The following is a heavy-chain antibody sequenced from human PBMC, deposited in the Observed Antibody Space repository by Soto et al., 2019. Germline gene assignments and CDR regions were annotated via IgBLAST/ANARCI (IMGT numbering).Heavy chain of an antibody. CDR1: GYTFSTHG. Sequence: QVHLVQSGNEVKKSGASVKVSCKASGYTFSTHGVSWVRQAPGRGLEWMGWISGLHGKTNYAQGFQGRVTMTMDTSTTTAYMELRSLKYDDTAVYYWARVGPMTMDVWGQGPAVTVS. J-gene: IGHJ6*02. CDR2: ISGLHGKT. CDR3: ARVGPMTMDV. V-gene: IGHV1-18*04.